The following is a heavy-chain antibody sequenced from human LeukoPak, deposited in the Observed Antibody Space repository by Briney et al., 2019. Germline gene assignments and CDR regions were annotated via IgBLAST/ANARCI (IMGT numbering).Heavy chain of an antibody. CDR2: IYTSGST. CDR1: GGSISSGSYY. V-gene: IGHV4-61*02. Sequence: SSETLSLTCTVSGGSISSGSYYWSWIRQPAGKGLEWIGRIYTSGSTNYNPSLKSRVTISVDTSKNQFSLKLSSVTAADTAVYYCARDLTQLWFEFDYWGQGTLATVSS. D-gene: IGHD5-18*01. CDR3: ARDLTQLWFEFDY. J-gene: IGHJ4*02.